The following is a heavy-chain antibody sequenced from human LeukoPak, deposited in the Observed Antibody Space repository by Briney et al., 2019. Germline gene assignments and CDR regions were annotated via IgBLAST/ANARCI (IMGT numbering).Heavy chain of an antibody. CDR3: ARVKKTTVAF. J-gene: IGHJ4*02. Sequence: SETLSLTCTVSGGSISSGDYYWSWIRRPPGKGLEWIGYIYYSGSTYYNPSLKSRVTISVDTSKNQFSLKLSSVTAADTAVYYCARVKKTTVAFWGQGTLVTVSS. D-gene: IGHD4-23*01. V-gene: IGHV4-30-4*08. CDR2: IYYSGST. CDR1: GGSISSGDYY.